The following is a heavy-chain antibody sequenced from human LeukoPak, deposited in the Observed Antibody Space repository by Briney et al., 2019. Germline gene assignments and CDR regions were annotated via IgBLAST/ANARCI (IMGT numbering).Heavy chain of an antibody. CDR3: AKDGRGYSYGFKYNWFDP. CDR1: GFTFSSYA. J-gene: IGHJ5*02. D-gene: IGHD5-18*01. Sequence: GGSLRLSCAATGFTFSSYAMSWVRQAPGKGLEWVSAISGSGGSTYYADSVKGRFTISRDNSKNTLYLQMNSLRAEDTAVYYCAKDGRGYSYGFKYNWFDPWGQGTLVTVSS. CDR2: ISGSGGST. V-gene: IGHV3-23*01.